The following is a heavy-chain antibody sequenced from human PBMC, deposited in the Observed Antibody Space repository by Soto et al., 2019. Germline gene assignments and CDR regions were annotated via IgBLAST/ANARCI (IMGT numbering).Heavy chain of an antibody. CDR2: IRAHNGDA. V-gene: IGHV1-18*04. CDR3: ARLTGFISPFPDY. CDR1: GFTFRIYA. J-gene: IGHJ4*02. Sequence: QVLLMQSGGEVKKPGDSVKVSCKASGFTFRIYAIAWVRQAPGQGLEWMWWIRAHNGDANYAQNFWDRVTMTPDTSTNTACLELRSLGTDDPAVYYCARLTGFISPFPDYWGQGSLVSFSS. D-gene: IGHD3-16*02.